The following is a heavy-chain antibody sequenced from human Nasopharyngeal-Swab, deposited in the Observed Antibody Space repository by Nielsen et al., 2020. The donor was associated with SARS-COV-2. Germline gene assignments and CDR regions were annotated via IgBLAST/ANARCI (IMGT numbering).Heavy chain of an antibody. CDR2: ISGSGGTT. Sequence: GESLKISCAASGFTFSNFAMAWVRQAPGKGLEWVSSISGSGGTTYYADSVKGRFTISRDNSKNTLYLQMDSLKAEDTAVYSCAKAGAITVIRGAHFDYWGQGTLVTVSS. V-gene: IGHV3-23*01. J-gene: IGHJ4*02. CDR3: AKAGAITVIRGAHFDY. D-gene: IGHD3-10*01. CDR1: GFTFSNFA.